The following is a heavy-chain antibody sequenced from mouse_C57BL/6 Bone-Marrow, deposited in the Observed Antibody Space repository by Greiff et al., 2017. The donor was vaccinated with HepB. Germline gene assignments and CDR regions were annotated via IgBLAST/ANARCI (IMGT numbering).Heavy chain of an antibody. V-gene: IGHV1-85*01. CDR2: LYPRDGTS. CDR3: ARGGTAQALFAY. Sequence: VHLVESGPELVKPGTSVKLSCKASGYTFTNYDINWMKQRPGQGLEWIGWLYPRDGTSKYNEKFKGKATLTVDTSSSTTYMEFHSLTSEDSAVYFCARGGTAQALFAYWGQGTLVTVSA. J-gene: IGHJ3*01. D-gene: IGHD3-2*02. CDR1: GYTFTNYD.